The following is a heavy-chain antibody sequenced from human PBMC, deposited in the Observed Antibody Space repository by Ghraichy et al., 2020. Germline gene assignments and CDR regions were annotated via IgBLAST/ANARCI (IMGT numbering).Heavy chain of an antibody. V-gene: IGHV3-7*03. CDR3: ARAVHGLGANYFDY. CDR1: GFTFSTYW. D-gene: IGHD3-16*01. Sequence: GESLNISCAASGFTFSTYWMNWVRQAPGKGLEWLANIKQGGTEKYYGDSVKGRFTISRDNAKNSLYLQMNSLRAEDTSVYYCARAVHGLGANYFDYWGQGTLVTVSS. J-gene: IGHJ4*02. CDR2: IKQGGTEK.